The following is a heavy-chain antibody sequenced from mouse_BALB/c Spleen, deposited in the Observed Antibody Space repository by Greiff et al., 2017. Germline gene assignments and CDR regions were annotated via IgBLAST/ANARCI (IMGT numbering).Heavy chain of an antibody. Sequence: VQLQQSGAELMKPGASVKISCKATGYTFSSYWIEWVKQRPGHGLEWIGEILPGSGSTNYNEKFKGKATFTADTSSNTAYMQLSSLTSEDSAVYYCARSGGYYGFAYWGQGTLVTVSA. V-gene: IGHV1-9*01. CDR2: ILPGSGST. J-gene: IGHJ3*01. CDR3: ARSGGYYGFAY. D-gene: IGHD1-1*01. CDR1: GYTFSSYW.